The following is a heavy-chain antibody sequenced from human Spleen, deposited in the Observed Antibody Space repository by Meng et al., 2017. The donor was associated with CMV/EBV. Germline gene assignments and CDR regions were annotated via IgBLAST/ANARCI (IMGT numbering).Heavy chain of an antibody. D-gene: IGHD3-3*01. CDR3: ARGFFGVVWYFDY. Sequence: GESLKISCAASGFTFSSYWMSWVRQAPGKGLEWVANIKQDGSEKYYVDSVKCRFTISRDNAKNSLYLQMNSLRAEDKAVYYCARGFFGVVWYFDYWGQGTLVTVSS. CDR2: IKQDGSEK. V-gene: IGHV3-7*01. J-gene: IGHJ4*02. CDR1: GFTFSSYW.